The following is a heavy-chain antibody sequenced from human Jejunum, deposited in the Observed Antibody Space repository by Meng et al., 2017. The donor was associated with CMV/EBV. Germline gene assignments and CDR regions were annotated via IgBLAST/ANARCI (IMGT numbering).Heavy chain of an antibody. Sequence: GDYAMGWVRHAPGKGLEWVGFIRSKAYGGATDYAASVKGRFIISRDDSKSIVYLEMNSLRAEDTGVYYCTRDPLSYYNYYYGIDVWGRGTTVTVSS. V-gene: IGHV3-49*04. CDR2: IRSKAYGGAT. J-gene: IGHJ6*02. CDR3: TRDPLSYYNYYYGIDV. CDR1: GDYA. D-gene: IGHD2/OR15-2a*01.